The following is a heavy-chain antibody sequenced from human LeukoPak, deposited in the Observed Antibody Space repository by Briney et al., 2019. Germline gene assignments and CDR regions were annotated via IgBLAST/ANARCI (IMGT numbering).Heavy chain of an antibody. CDR1: GFTFSSFW. D-gene: IGHD3-16*02. CDR2: IDSDVSST. CDR3: ARTVTDAFDI. J-gene: IGHJ3*02. Sequence: GGSLRLSCAASGFTFSSFWMHWVRQVPGKGLVWVSRIDSDVSSTTYADSVKGRFIISRDNAKNTLYLQMNSLRAEDTAVYYCARTVTDAFDIWGQGTMVTVSS. V-gene: IGHV3-74*03.